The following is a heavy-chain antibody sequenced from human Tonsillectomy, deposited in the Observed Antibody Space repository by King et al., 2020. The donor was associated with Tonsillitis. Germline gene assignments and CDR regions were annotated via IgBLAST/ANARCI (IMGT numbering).Heavy chain of an antibody. D-gene: IGHD3-3*01. CDR1: GFTFSTYA. V-gene: IGHV3-23*04. J-gene: IGHJ6*02. CDR3: ANASEDFWSGFYYYSYGLDV. CDR2: ISGSGDKT. Sequence: VQLVESGGGLVQPGGSLRLSCAASGFTFSTYAMNWVRQAPGKGLEWVSSISGSGDKTFYADSVKGRFTISRDNSKNTVYLQMNSLRAGDTAVYYCANASEDFWSGFYYYSYGLDVWGQGTTVTVSS.